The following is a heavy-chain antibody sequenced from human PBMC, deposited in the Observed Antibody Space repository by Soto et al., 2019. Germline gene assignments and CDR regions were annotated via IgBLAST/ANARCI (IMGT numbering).Heavy chain of an antibody. D-gene: IGHD6-13*01. CDR1: GDSIRSRSYY. CDR3: ATTGAETAGIWFDP. CDR2: IQESGTT. Sequence: QLQLLESGPGLVKPSETLSLTCTVSGDSIRSRSYYWGWVRQPPWKGLEWIGSIQESGTTFSHPSLKSRVTISGNTSKSQFYLTMNSVTAADTAVYYCATTGAETAGIWFDPWGQGTLVTVSS. V-gene: IGHV4-39*01. J-gene: IGHJ5*02.